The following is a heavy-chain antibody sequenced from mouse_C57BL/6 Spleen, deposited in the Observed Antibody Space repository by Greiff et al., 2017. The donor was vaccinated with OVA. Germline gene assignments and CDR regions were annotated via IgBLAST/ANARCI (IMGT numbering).Heavy chain of an antibody. CDR1: GYTFTSYW. Sequence: VQLQQSGAELAKPGASVKLSCKASGYTFTSYWMHWVTQRPGQGLEWIGYINPSSGYTKYNQKFKDKDTLTADKSSSTAYMQLSSLTYEDSAVYYGARKGLSDGYDAYFDVWGTGTTVTVS. CDR2: INPSSGYT. D-gene: IGHD2-3*01. V-gene: IGHV1-7*01. CDR3: ARKGLSDGYDAYFDV. J-gene: IGHJ1*03.